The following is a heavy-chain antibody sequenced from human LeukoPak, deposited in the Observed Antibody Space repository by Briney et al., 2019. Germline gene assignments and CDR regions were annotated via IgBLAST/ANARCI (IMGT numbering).Heavy chain of an antibody. V-gene: IGHV3-21*01. CDR3: ARVFRVFGDPAAFDI. CDR1: GFTFSSYS. Sequence: MTGGSLRLSCAASGFTFSSYSMNWVRQAPGKGLEWVSSISSSSSYIYYADSVKGRFTISRDNAKNSLYLQMDSLRAEDTAVYCCARVFRVFGDPAAFDIWGQGTMVTVSS. J-gene: IGHJ3*02. D-gene: IGHD3-10*02. CDR2: ISSSSSYI.